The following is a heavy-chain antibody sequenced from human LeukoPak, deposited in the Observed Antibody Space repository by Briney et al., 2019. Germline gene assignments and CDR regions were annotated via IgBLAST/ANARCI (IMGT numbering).Heavy chain of an antibody. V-gene: IGHV3-48*03. J-gene: IGHJ6*03. D-gene: IGHD3-10*01. CDR3: ARDLSTYGHGVFYYYMDV. CDR1: GFTFSNYE. Sequence: PGGSLRLSCAASGFTFSNYEMNWVRQAPGKGLEWISNISSSGSSISYADSVKGRFTISRDNAKNSLYLQMNSLRAEDTAVYYCARDLSTYGHGVFYYYMDVWGKGTSVTVSS. CDR2: ISSSGSSI.